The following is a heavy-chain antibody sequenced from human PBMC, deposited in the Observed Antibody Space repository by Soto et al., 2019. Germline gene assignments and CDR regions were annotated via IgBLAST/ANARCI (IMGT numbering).Heavy chain of an antibody. V-gene: IGHV1-18*01. CDR1: GYTFTSHG. J-gene: IGHJ6*02. CDR2: ISGYNGNT. D-gene: IGHD2-8*02. CDR3: AATGGNYFGLDV. Sequence: ASVKVSCKPSGYTFTSHGLSWVRRAPGQGLEWMGWISGYNGNTKYAQNFQDRVTMTADTSTRRAFMEVRSLTSDDTGVYFCAATGGNYFGLDVWGQGTTVTVSS.